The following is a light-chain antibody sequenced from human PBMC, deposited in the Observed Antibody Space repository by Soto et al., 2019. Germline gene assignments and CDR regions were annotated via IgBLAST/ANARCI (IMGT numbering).Light chain of an antibody. CDR3: NSYTSSSTLV. CDR2: EVH. CDR1: SSDVGGYNY. Sequence: QSVLTQPASVSGSPGQSITISCTGTSSDVGGYNYVSWYQHHPGKAPKLMLYEVHNRPSGVSNRFSGSKSGNTASLTISALQAEDEADYYCNSYTSSSTLVFGGGTKVTVL. J-gene: IGLJ2*01. V-gene: IGLV2-14*01.